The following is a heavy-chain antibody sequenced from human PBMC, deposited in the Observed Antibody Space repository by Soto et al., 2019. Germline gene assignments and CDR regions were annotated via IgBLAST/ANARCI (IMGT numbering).Heavy chain of an antibody. CDR2: IWYDGSNK. Sequence: QVQLVESGGGVVQPGRSLRLSCAASGFTFSSYGMHWVRQAPGKGLEWVAVIWYDGSNKYYADSVKGRFTISRDNSKNTLYLQMNSLRAEDTAVYYCAREEQEIAAREAYYYYGMDVWGQGTTVTVSS. D-gene: IGHD6-6*01. CDR1: GFTFSSYG. CDR3: AREEQEIAAREAYYYYGMDV. J-gene: IGHJ6*02. V-gene: IGHV3-33*01.